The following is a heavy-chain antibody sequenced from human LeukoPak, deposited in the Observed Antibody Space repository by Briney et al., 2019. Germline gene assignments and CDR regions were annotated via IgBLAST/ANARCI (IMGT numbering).Heavy chain of an antibody. Sequence: ASVKVSCKASGYTFTGYYMHWVRQAPGQGLEWMGRINPNSGGTNYAQKFQGRVTMTRDTSISTAYMELSRLRSDDTAVYYCAIRDYGGNLDAFDIWGQGTMVTVSS. CDR1: GYTFTGYY. CDR3: AIRDYGGNLDAFDI. J-gene: IGHJ3*02. CDR2: INPNSGGT. D-gene: IGHD4-23*01. V-gene: IGHV1-2*06.